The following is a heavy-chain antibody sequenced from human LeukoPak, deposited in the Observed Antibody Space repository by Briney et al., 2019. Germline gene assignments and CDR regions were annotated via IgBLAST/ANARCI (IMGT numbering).Heavy chain of an antibody. CDR3: ATGVADDFWSGYYTIDP. D-gene: IGHD3-3*01. CDR1: GYTFTDYY. CDR2: VDPEDGET. V-gene: IGHV1-69-2*01. Sequence: ASVKVSCKVSGYTFTDYYMHWVPQAPGKGLEWMGLVDPEDGETIYAEKFQGRATITADTSTDTAYMELSSLRSEDTAVYYCATGVADDFWSGYYTIDPWGQGTLVTVSS. J-gene: IGHJ5*02.